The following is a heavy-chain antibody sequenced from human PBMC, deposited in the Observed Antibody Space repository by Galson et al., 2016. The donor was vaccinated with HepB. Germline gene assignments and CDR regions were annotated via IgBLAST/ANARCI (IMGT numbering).Heavy chain of an antibody. D-gene: IGHD6-19*01. CDR1: GFTFSSYW. J-gene: IGHJ4*02. Sequence: SLRLSCAASGFTFSSYWVSWVRQAPGKGLEWVATLNQDGSVRYYEDSVKGRFTISRDNAKNSLYLQMNSLRAEDAAVYYCARDPSSSSTGWYYFDSWGQGTLVTVSS. CDR2: LNQDGSVR. CDR3: ARDPSSSSTGWYYFDS. V-gene: IGHV3-7*01.